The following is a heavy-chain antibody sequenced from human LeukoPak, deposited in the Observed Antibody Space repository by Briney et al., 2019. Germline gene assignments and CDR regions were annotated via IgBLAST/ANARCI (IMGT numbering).Heavy chain of an antibody. CDR2: ISSSGSTI. J-gene: IGHJ4*02. CDR1: GFTFSDYY. CDR3: ARERCSSTSCYTSLDY. D-gene: IGHD2-2*02. Sequence: GGSLRLSCAASGFTFSDYYMSWIRQAPGKGLEWVSYISSSGSTIYYADSVKGRFTISRGNAKNSLYLQMNSLRAEDTAVYYCARERCSSTSCYTSLDYWGQGTLVTVSS. V-gene: IGHV3-11*01.